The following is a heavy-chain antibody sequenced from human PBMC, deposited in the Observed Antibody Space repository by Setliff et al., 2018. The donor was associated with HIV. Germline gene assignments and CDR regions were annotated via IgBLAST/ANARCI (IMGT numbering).Heavy chain of an antibody. CDR3: ARIPNHSSGFDY. J-gene: IGHJ4*02. V-gene: IGHV1-69*13. Sequence: ASVKVSCKASGYTLSTYGISWVRQAPGQGLEWMGGIIPIFGIANYAQKFQDRVTITADESTTTAYMELSSLRSEDTAVYYCARIPNHSSGFDYWGQGTPVTVSS. CDR2: IIPIFGIA. CDR1: GYTLSTYG. D-gene: IGHD3-22*01.